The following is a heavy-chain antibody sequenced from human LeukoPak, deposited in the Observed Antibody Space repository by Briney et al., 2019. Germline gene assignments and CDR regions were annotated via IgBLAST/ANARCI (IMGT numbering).Heavy chain of an antibody. V-gene: IGHV3-23*01. J-gene: IGHJ2*01. CDR2: ISGSGGST. Sequence: GGSLRLSCAASGFIFSNYALSWVRQAPGKGLEWVSSISGSGGSTYYADSVKGRFTISRDNSKNTLYLQMNSLRAEDTAVYYCAKHSTGVECWGRGTLVTVSS. D-gene: IGHD3-10*01. CDR3: AKHSTGVEC. CDR1: GFIFSNYA.